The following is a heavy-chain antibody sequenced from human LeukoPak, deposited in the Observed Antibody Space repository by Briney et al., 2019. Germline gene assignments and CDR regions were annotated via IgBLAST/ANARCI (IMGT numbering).Heavy chain of an antibody. Sequence: SVKVSCKASGFTFTSSAVQWVRQARGQRLEWIGWIVVGSGNTNYAQKFQERVTITRDMSTSTAYMELSSLRSEDTAVYYCAADPTYYYDSSGYYPPYYYYYGMDVWGQGPTVTVSS. CDR1: GFTFTSSA. V-gene: IGHV1-58*01. J-gene: IGHJ6*02. D-gene: IGHD3-22*01. CDR3: AADPTYYYDSSGYYPPYYYYYGMDV. CDR2: IVVGSGNT.